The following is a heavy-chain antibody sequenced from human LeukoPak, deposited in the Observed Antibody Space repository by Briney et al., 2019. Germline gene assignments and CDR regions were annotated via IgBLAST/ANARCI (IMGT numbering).Heavy chain of an antibody. Sequence: GGSLRLSCAASGFTFSSYGMHWVRQAPGKGLEWVAVIWYDGSNKYYADSVKGRFTISRDNSKNTLYLQMNSLRAEDTAVYYCARNYYDSSGYYYHDYWGQGTLVTVFS. CDR2: IWYDGSNK. CDR3: ARNYYDSSGYYYHDY. J-gene: IGHJ4*02. CDR1: GFTFSSYG. V-gene: IGHV3-33*01. D-gene: IGHD3-22*01.